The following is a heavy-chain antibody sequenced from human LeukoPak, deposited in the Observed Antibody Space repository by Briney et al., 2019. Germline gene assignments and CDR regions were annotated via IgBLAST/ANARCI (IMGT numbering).Heavy chain of an antibody. CDR1: GGSFSGYY. V-gene: IGHV4-34*01. CDR2: INHSGST. J-gene: IGHJ3*02. CDR3: ARGAPKEIQLWLRLRGVAFDI. Sequence: PETLSLTCAVYGGSFSGYYWSWIRQPPGKGLEWIGEINHSGSTNYNPSLKSRVTISVDTSKNQFSLKLNSVTAADTAVYYCARGAPKEIQLWLRLRGVAFDIWGQGTMVTVS. D-gene: IGHD5-18*01.